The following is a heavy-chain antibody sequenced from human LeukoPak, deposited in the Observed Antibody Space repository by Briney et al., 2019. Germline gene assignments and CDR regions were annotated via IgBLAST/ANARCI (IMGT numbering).Heavy chain of an antibody. V-gene: IGHV3-21*01. J-gene: IGHJ6*02. Sequence: GGSLRLSCAASGFTFSIYSMKWVRQAPGKGLEWVSFLGRSISYISYADSVKGRFTISRDNAKNSLYLQMNSLRTEDAAVYYRAREGYYSGLDVWGQGTRVTVSS. CDR1: GFTFSIYS. CDR3: AREGYYSGLDV. CDR2: LGRSISYI.